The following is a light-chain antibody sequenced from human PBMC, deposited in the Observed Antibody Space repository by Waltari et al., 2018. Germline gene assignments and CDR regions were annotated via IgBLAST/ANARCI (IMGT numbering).Light chain of an antibody. Sequence: IVFTQSPATLSLSRGERPTLSCRASQSVSSTLAWYQQKPGQAPRLLIYGASNRATGIPARFSGSGSGTDFTLTISSLEPEDFAVYYCQHYGHLPATFGHGTKVEIK. CDR3: QHYGHLPAT. J-gene: IGKJ3*01. CDR2: GAS. CDR1: QSVSST. V-gene: IGKV3-11*01.